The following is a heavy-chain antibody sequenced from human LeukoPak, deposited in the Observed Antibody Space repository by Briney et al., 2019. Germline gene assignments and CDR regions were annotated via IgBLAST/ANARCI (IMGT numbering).Heavy chain of an antibody. CDR2: ISGSGGST. V-gene: IGHV3-23*01. CDR3: AKAISGSHTEDLDH. CDR1: GFTFSSYA. Sequence: PGGSLRLSCAASGFTFSSYAMSWVRQAPGKGLEWVSAISGSGGSTYYADSVKGRFTISRDNSKNTLYLQMNSLRAEDTAIYYCAKAISGSHTEDLDHWGQGTLVTVSS. J-gene: IGHJ4*02. D-gene: IGHD1-26*01.